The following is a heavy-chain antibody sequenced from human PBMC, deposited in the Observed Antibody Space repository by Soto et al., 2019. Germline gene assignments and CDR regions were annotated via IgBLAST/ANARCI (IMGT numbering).Heavy chain of an antibody. Sequence: QVQLVQSGGEVKKPGASVKVSCKTSGYSFTTYGISWVRQAPGQGLEWMGWISGYNGNTNYAQNLQGRVTMTTDTATSTANMELRSLRSDDTAVYYCAREGPAPYYYYGMDVWGQGSTVTVSS. V-gene: IGHV1-18*01. CDR2: ISGYNGNT. J-gene: IGHJ6*02. CDR3: AREGPAPYYYYGMDV. CDR1: GYSFTTYG.